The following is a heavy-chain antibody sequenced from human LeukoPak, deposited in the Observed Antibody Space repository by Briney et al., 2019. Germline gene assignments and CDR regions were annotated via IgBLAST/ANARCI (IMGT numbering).Heavy chain of an antibody. CDR3: ARASSSWYQDAFDF. CDR1: GFIFSDYY. V-gene: IGHV3-11*04. J-gene: IGHJ3*01. CDR2: ISSDGSVI. D-gene: IGHD6-13*01. Sequence: GGSLRLSCAASGFIFSDYYMTWIRQAPGRGLQWVSYISSDGSVIYYADSVKGRFTISRDNTKNSLYLQIHSLRAEDTALYYCARASSSWYQDAFDFWGPGTVVTVSS.